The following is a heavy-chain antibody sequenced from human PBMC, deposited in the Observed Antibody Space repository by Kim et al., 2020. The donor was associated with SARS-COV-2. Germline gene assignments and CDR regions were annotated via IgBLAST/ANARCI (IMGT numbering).Heavy chain of an antibody. CDR3: ARRESAYYDILTGYFRY. V-gene: IGHV3-48*04. Sequence: GGSLRLSCAASGFTFSSYSMNWVRQAPGKGLEWVSYISSSSSTIYYADSVKGRFTISRDNAKNSLYLQMNSLRAEDTAVYYCARRESAYYDILTGYFRYWGQGTLVTVSS. J-gene: IGHJ4*02. CDR1: GFTFSSYS. D-gene: IGHD3-9*01. CDR2: ISSSSSTI.